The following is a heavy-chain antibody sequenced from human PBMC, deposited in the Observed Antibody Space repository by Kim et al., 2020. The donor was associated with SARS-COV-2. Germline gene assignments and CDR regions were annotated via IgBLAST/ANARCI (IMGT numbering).Heavy chain of an antibody. CDR1: GFTFSSYA. Sequence: GGSLRLSCAASGFTFSSYAMSWVRQAPGKGLEWVSAIGGSDGNTYYADSVKGRFTISRDNSKNTLNLQMNSLRAEDTAVYYCAKNSEYCSSSSCYAVTFFDYWGQGTLVTVSS. V-gene: IGHV3-23*01. J-gene: IGHJ4*02. CDR3: AKNSEYCSSSSCYAVTFFDY. CDR2: IGGSDGNT. D-gene: IGHD2-2*01.